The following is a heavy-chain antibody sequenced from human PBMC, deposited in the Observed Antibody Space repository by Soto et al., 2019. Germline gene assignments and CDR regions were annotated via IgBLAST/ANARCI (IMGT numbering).Heavy chain of an antibody. D-gene: IGHD5-18*01. J-gene: IGHJ4*02. V-gene: IGHV3-23*01. Sequence: GGSLRLSCAASGFTFSSFALSWVRQAPGKGLEWVSAISGSGDGTDYADSVKGRFTISRDNSKNTLYLQMNSLRAEDTAVYYCAGPGYSSQDYWGQGALVTSPQ. CDR1: GFTFSSFA. CDR3: AGPGYSSQDY. CDR2: ISGSGDGT.